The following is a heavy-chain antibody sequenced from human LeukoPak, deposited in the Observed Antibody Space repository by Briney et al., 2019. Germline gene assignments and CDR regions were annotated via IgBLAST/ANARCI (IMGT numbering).Heavy chain of an antibody. V-gene: IGHV3-33*01. Sequence: GGSLRLSCAASGFTFSSYGMHWVRQAPGKGLEWVAVIWYDGSNKYYVDSVQGRFTISRDNSKNTLYLQMNSLRAEDTAVYYCARDSAYNAFDYWGQGTLVTVSS. J-gene: IGHJ4*02. D-gene: IGHD5-12*01. CDR2: IWYDGSNK. CDR1: GFTFSSYG. CDR3: ARDSAYNAFDY.